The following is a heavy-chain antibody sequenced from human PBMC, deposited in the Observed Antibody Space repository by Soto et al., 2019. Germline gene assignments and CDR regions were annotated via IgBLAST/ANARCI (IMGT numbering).Heavy chain of an antibody. CDR1: GYTFTSYY. D-gene: IGHD6-19*01. J-gene: IGHJ6*02. Sequence: QVQLVQSGAEVKKPGASVKVSCKASGYTFTSYYMHWVRQAPGQGLEWMGIINPSGGSTSYAQKFQGRVTMTRDTSTSTVYMELSSLSSEDTAVYYCARDKTRIAVAGTYGMDVWGQGTTVTVSS. CDR2: INPSGGST. V-gene: IGHV1-46*01. CDR3: ARDKTRIAVAGTYGMDV.